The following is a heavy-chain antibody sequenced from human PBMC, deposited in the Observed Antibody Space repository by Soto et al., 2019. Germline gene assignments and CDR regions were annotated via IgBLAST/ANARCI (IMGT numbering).Heavy chain of an antibody. CDR3: ARDLWGYCGTDCYPLDV. J-gene: IGHJ6*02. D-gene: IGHD2-21*02. Sequence: SETLSLTCIVSGGTLSPNYWAWIRQPPGKGLEWVGYIYYGGTTSYNPSLESRVTISVDTSKNQFSLMLNSVTAADTAVYYCARDLWGYCGTDCYPLDVWGQGTTVT. V-gene: IGHV4-59*01. CDR2: IYYGGTT. CDR1: GGTLSPNY.